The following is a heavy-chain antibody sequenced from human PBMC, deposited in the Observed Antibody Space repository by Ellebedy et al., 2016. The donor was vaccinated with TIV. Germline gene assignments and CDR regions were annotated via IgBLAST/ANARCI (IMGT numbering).Heavy chain of an antibody. J-gene: IGHJ4*02. D-gene: IGHD3-10*01. CDR1: GGSISSDSFF. V-gene: IGHV4-39*01. CDR2: VSYSGRP. CDR3: TRGYGSGSWADYFHY. Sequence: MPSETLSLTCTVSGGSISSDSFFWGWIRQAPGKGLQWIGSVSYSGRPFYTPSLRSRVTISVHTSRSQFTLKLTSVTAADTAVYYCTRGYGSGSWADYFHYWGQGPLVTVSS.